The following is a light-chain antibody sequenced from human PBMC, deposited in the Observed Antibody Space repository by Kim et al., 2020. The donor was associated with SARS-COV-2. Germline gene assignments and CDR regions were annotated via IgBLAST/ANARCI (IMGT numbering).Light chain of an antibody. V-gene: IGLV1-40*01. CDR1: SSHIGAGYD. CDR2: SNV. J-gene: IGLJ3*02. CDR3: QSYGNSLRAWV. Sequence: RVSISCTGHSSHIGAGYDVDWYQQLGPPAPRVLLYSNVYRRSVVPGRFSGSKSGNSTSLVITGLQAEDEGDYSWQSYGNSLRAWVLGGGTQLTVL.